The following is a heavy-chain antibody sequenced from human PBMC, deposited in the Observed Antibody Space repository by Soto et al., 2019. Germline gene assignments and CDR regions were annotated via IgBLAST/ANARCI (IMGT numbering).Heavy chain of an antibody. V-gene: IGHV3-48*02. CDR2: ISSSSSTI. Sequence: GGSLRLSCAASGFTFSSYSMNWVRQAPGKGLEWVSYISSSSSTIYYADSVKGRFTISRDNAKNSLYLQMNSLRDEDTAVYYCARDRSPPTPRPFLFFDYWGQGTLVTVSS. CDR1: GFTFSSYS. D-gene: IGHD6-6*01. CDR3: ARDRSPPTPRPFLFFDY. J-gene: IGHJ4*02.